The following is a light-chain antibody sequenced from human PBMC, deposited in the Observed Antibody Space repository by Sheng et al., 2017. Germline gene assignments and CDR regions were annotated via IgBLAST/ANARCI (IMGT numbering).Light chain of an antibody. J-gene: IGKJ5*01. Sequence: ESVLTQSPVTLSLSPGEGATLSCRASQNVSSYLAWYQQKVGQAPRLLIYDASKRATGIPARFSGSGSGTDFTLTISSLEPDDFATYYCQQYDSEITFGQGTRLEIK. CDR2: DAS. V-gene: IGKV3-11*01. CDR3: QQYDSEIT. CDR1: QNVSSY.